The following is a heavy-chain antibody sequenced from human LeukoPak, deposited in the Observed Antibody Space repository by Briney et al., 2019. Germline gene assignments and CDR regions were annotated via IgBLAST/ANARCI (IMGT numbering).Heavy chain of an antibody. CDR2: IKSKTDGGTT. CDR1: GFTFSNAW. D-gene: IGHD6-6*01. J-gene: IGHJ6*03. Sequence: GSLRLSCAASGFTFSNAWMSWVRQAPGKGLEWDGRIKSKTDGGTTDYAAPVKGRFTISRDDSKNTLYLQMNSLKTEDTAVYYCTTDISYSSSSNYYYYYMDVWGKGTTVTVSS. V-gene: IGHV3-15*01. CDR3: TTDISYSSSSNYYYYYMDV.